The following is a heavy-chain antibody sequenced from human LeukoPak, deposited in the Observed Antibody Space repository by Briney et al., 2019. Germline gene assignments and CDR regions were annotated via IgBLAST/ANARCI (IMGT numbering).Heavy chain of an antibody. V-gene: IGHV4-39*07. Sequence: SETLSLTCTVSGGSISSSSYYWGWIRQPPGKGLEWIGSIYYSGSTYYNPSLKSRVTISVDTSKNQFSLKLSSVTAADTAVYYCARVESFNDWFDPWGQGTLVTVSS. CDR2: IYYSGST. CDR1: GGSISSSSYY. D-gene: IGHD1-26*01. CDR3: ARVESFNDWFDP. J-gene: IGHJ5*02.